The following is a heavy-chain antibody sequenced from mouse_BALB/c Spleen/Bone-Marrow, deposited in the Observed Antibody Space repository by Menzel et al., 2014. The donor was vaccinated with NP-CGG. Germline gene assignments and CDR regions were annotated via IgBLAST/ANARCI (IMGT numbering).Heavy chain of an antibody. V-gene: IGHV1S29*02. CDR3: VRGGPWFVY. J-gene: IGHJ3*01. CDR1: GYTFTDYN. Sequence: VQLKQSGPELVKPGASVKISCKASGYTFTDYNIHWVKQSQGMSLEWIGYIFPLNGDIGYNQKFKIKATLTVDNSSNTAYMEFRSLTSEDSAVYYCVRGGPWFVYWGQGTLVTVSA. D-gene: IGHD3-3*01. CDR2: IFPLNGDI.